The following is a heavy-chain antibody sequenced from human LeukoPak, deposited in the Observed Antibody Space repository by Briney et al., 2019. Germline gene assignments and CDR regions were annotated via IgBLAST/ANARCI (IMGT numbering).Heavy chain of an antibody. D-gene: IGHD3-3*01. V-gene: IGHV1-8*01. CDR1: GYTFTSYD. CDR3: ARGVTRGITIFGGFGP. J-gene: IGHJ5*02. Sequence: ASVKVSCKASGYTFTSYDINWVRQATGQGLEWMGWMNPNSGNTGYAQKFQGRVTMTRNTSISTAYMELSSLRSEDTAVYYCARGVTRGITIFGGFGPWGQGTLVTVSS. CDR2: MNPNSGNT.